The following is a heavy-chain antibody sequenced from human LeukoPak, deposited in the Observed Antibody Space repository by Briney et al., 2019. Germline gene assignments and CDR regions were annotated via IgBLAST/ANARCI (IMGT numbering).Heavy chain of an antibody. CDR1: GYTFTSYY. V-gene: IGHV1-69*05. CDR2: IIPIFGTA. J-gene: IGHJ3*02. Sequence: GASVKVSCKASGYTFTSYYMHWVRQAPGQRLEWIGEIIPIFGTANYAQKFHGRVTITTDKSTHTAYMHLSRLSSEDTDGYYCARGDYDSSGYYPDAFDIWGQGTMVTVSS. CDR3: ARGDYDSSGYYPDAFDI. D-gene: IGHD3-22*01.